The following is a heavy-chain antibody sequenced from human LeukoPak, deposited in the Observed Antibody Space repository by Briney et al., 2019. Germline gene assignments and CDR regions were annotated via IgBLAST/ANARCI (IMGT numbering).Heavy chain of an antibody. J-gene: IGHJ4*02. V-gene: IGHV3-9*01. CDR1: GFTFDDYA. CDR3: AKDGYDYVWGSYRQVY. CDR2: ISWNSGSI. D-gene: IGHD3-16*02. Sequence: GGFLRLSCAASGFTFDDYAMHWVRQAPGKGLEWVSGISWNSGSIGYADSVKGRFTISRDNAKNSLYLQMNSLRAEDTALYYCAKDGYDYVWGSYRQVYWGQGTLVTVSS.